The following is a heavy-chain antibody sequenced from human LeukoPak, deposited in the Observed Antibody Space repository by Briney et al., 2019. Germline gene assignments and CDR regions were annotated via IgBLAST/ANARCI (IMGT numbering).Heavy chain of an antibody. D-gene: IGHD5-24*01. J-gene: IGHJ4*02. CDR2: IYTGGDT. CDR3: ARWDGYGYFDY. CDR1: GFTVRSNY. Sequence: PGGSLRLSCATSGFTVRSNYMSWVRQAPGKGLEWVSVIYTGGDTYYADSVKGRFTISRDNSKNALYLQMNSLRAEDTAVYYCARWDGYGYFDYWGQGTLVTVSS. V-gene: IGHV3-66*01.